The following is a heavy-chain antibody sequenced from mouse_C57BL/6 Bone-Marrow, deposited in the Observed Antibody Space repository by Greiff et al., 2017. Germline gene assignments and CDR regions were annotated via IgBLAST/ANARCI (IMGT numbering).Heavy chain of an antibody. CDR3: TRSLIYYGTNY. D-gene: IGHD1-1*01. CDR2: IDPEDGET. CDR1: GFNIKDYY. V-gene: IGHV14-2*01. Sequence: EVQLQQSGAELVKPGASVKLSCTASGFNIKDYYIHWVKQRTEQGLGWTGRIDPEDGETKYAPKFQDKATITADTSSNTAYLQLSSLTSEDTAVYYCTRSLIYYGTNYWGQGTTLTVSS. J-gene: IGHJ2*01.